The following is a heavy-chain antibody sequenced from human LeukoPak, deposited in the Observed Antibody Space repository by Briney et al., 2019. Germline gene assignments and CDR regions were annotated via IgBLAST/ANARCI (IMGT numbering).Heavy chain of an antibody. D-gene: IGHD2-21*02. CDR2: IHHSGST. J-gene: IGHJ3*02. CDR3: ARLPGGDSSSVVAFDI. V-gene: IGHV4-34*01. CDR1: SGSFSGYY. Sequence: SETLSLTCAVYSGSFSGYYWTWIRQPPGKGLEWIGEIHHSGSTHYNPSLKSRVALSVDTSKNQFSLNLRSVTAADTAVYYCARLPGGDSSSVVAFDIWGQGTMVTVSS.